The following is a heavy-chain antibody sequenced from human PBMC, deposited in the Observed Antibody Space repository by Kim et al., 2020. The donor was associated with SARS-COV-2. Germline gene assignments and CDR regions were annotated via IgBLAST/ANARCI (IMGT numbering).Heavy chain of an antibody. D-gene: IGHD3-22*01. CDR1: GYTFTSYY. J-gene: IGHJ4*02. Sequence: ASVKVSCKASGYTFTSYYMHWVRQAPGQGLEWMGIINPSGGSTSYAQKFQGRVTMTRDTSTSTVYMELSSLRSEDTAVYYCARWRRYYYDSSGYYPDYWGQGTLVTVSS. V-gene: IGHV1-46*01. CDR2: INPSGGST. CDR3: ARWRRYYYDSSGYYPDY.